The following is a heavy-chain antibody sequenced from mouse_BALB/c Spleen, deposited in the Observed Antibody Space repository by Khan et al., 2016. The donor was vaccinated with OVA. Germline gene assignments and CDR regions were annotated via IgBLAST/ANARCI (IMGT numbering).Heavy chain of an antibody. Sequence: IQLVQSGPELMKSGATVKFSCKASGYSFTSYYIHWVIQSPGKSLEWIGYIDPSSGDTTYNQKFKGRATLTVDTSSSTAYIHLSTLTSEDSAVYYCTIHGCATMFTNWGQGTLVTVSA. CDR3: TIHGCATMFTN. D-gene: IGHD2-2*01. V-gene: IGHV1S135*01. J-gene: IGHJ3*01. CDR2: IDPSSGDT. CDR1: GYSFTSYY.